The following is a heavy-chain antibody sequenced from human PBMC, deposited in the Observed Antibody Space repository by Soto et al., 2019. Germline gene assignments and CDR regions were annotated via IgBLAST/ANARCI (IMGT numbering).Heavy chain of an antibody. V-gene: IGHV3-23*01. CDR3: AKNGPWLDVQLDS. CDR2: SSAAGRST. D-gene: IGHD2-8*01. CDR1: AVTFRNYA. J-gene: IGHJ4*02. Sequence: GRSMRVPTTAAAVTFRNYARTGLRENPGKGLEWVSISSAAGRSTYHADSVRGRFTISRDNSRNTLYLRMTSLRADDTAFYYCAKNGPWLDVQLDSWGQGTQVSVSA.